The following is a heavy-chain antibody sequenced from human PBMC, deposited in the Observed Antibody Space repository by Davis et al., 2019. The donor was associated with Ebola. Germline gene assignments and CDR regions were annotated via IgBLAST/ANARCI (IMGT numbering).Heavy chain of an antibody. J-gene: IGHJ4*02. CDR2: ISVSGDTT. V-gene: IGHV3-23*01. CDR1: VITFSSFA. Sequence: PGGSLRLSCTDSVITFSSFAMSWVRQAPGKGLDWVSAISVSGDTTYYADSVRGRFTISRDNSKNTLYLQMNSLRAEDTAVYYCAPMTMVNDYWGQGTLVTVSS. D-gene: IGHD4/OR15-4a*01. CDR3: APMTMVNDY.